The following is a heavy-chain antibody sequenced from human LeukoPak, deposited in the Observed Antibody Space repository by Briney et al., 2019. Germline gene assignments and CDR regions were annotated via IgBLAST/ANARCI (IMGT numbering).Heavy chain of an antibody. CDR1: GFTFSSYN. Sequence: PGGSLRLSCAASGFTFSSYNMNWVRQAPGKGLEWVGRIKSKTDGGTTDYAAPVKGRFTISRDDSKNTLYLQMNSLKTEDTAVYYCTTDVSPFLYCSGGSCYWGYFDYWGQGTLVTVSS. CDR3: TTDVSPFLYCSGGSCYWGYFDY. V-gene: IGHV3-15*01. J-gene: IGHJ4*02. D-gene: IGHD2-15*01. CDR2: IKSKTDGGTT.